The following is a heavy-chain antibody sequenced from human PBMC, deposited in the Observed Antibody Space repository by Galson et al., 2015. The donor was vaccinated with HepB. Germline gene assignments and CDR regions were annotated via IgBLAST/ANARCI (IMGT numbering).Heavy chain of an antibody. V-gene: IGHV1-2*02. CDR3: ARGSREGYSGYDPQRFHDY. D-gene: IGHD5-12*01. Sequence: SVKVSCKASGYTFTGYYLHWVRQAPGQGLEWMGWINPNSGGTNYAQKFQGRVTMTRDTSISTAYMELSGLRSDDTAMYYCARGSREGYSGYDPQRFHDYWGQGTLVTVSS. CDR1: GYTFTGYY. CDR2: INPNSGGT. J-gene: IGHJ4*02.